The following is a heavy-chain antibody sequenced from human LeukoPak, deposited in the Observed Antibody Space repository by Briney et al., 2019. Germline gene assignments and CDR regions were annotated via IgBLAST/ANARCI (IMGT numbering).Heavy chain of an antibody. CDR2: INPSGGST. V-gene: IGHV1-46*01. D-gene: IGHD3-3*01. CDR1: GYTFTSYY. Sequence: ASVKVSCKASGYTFTSYYMHWVRQAPGQGLEWMGIINPSGGSTSYAQKFQGRVTMTRDTSTSTVYMELNSLRSEDTAVYYCATLGGYYDFWSGYHDYWGQGTLVTVSS. J-gene: IGHJ4*02. CDR3: ATLGGYYDFWSGYHDY.